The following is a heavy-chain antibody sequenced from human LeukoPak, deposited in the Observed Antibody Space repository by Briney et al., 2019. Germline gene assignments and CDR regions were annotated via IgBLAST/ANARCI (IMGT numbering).Heavy chain of an antibody. D-gene: IGHD4-23*01. CDR3: ARQLRWRIDY. J-gene: IGHJ4*02. CDR1: GGSISTYY. Sequence: PSETLSLTCTVSGGSISTYYWSWIRQPPGKGLEWIGYIYYTGSTSYNPSLKSRVTMSLDASKNQFSLELNSVTPADTAVYYCARQLRWRIDYWGQGTLVTVSS. V-gene: IGHV4-59*01. CDR2: IYYTGST.